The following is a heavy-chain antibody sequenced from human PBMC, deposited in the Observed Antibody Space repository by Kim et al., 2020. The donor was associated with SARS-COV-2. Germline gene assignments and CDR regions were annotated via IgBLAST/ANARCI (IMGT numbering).Heavy chain of an antibody. Sequence: SLKSRVTISVDTSTNQFSLKLSSVTAADTAVYYCARLNYYDSSGYYEFDYWGQGTLVTVSS. CDR3: ARLNYYDSSGYYEFDY. J-gene: IGHJ4*02. V-gene: IGHV4-39*01. D-gene: IGHD3-22*01.